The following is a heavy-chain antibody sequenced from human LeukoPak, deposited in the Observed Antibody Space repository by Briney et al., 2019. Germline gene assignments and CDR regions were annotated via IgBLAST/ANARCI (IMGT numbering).Heavy chain of an antibody. J-gene: IGHJ4*02. CDR3: ARDYVAGTREVDY. CDR1: GFTFSNYW. CDR2: IKQDGSEK. D-gene: IGHD6-19*01. Sequence: GGSLRLSCAASGFTFSNYWMSWVRQAPGKGLEWVANIKQDGSEKYYVDSVKGRFTISRDNAKNSLYLQMNSLRAEDTAVYYCARDYVAGTREVDYWGQGILVTVSS. V-gene: IGHV3-7*01.